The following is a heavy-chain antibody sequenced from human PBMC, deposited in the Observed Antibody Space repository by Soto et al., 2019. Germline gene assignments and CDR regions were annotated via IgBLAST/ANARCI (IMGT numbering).Heavy chain of an antibody. CDR2: IRQDGSEK. CDR1: GFTFSDSW. Sequence: GGSLRLSCAASGFTFSDSWMDWVRQAPGKGPEWVANIRQDGSEKNYVDSVKGRFTISRDNAKNSLYLQMNSLRAEDTAVYYCASLGRHGWGQGTTVTVSS. D-gene: IGHD3-16*01. J-gene: IGHJ6*02. CDR3: ASLGRHG. V-gene: IGHV3-7*01.